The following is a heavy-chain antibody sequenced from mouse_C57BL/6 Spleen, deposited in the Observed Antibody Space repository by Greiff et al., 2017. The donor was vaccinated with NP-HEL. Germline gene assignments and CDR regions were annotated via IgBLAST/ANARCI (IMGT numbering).Heavy chain of an antibody. V-gene: IGHV5-16*01. Sequence: EVHLVESEGGLVQPGSSMKLSCTASGFTFSDYYMAWVRQVPEKGLEWVANINYDGSSTYYLDSLKSRFIISRDNAKNILYLQMSSLKSEDTATYYCARDPLTGTDWYIDVWGTGTTDTVSS. CDR1: GFTFSDYY. CDR2: INYDGSST. J-gene: IGHJ1*03. D-gene: IGHD4-1*01. CDR3: ARDPLTGTDWYIDV.